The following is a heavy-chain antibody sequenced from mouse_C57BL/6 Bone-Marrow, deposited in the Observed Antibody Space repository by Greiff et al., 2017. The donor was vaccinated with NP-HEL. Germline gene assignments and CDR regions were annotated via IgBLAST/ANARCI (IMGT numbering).Heavy chain of an antibody. CDR3: ARFITTVDY. V-gene: IGHV1-55*01. J-gene: IGHJ2*01. CDR2: IYPGSGST. CDR1: GYTFTSYW. Sequence: QVHVKQPGAELVKPGASVKMSCKASGYTFTSYWITWVKQRPGQGLEWIGDIYPGSGSTNYNEKFKSKATLTVDTSSSTAYMQLSSLTSEDSAVYYCARFITTVDYWGQGTTLTVSS. D-gene: IGHD1-1*01.